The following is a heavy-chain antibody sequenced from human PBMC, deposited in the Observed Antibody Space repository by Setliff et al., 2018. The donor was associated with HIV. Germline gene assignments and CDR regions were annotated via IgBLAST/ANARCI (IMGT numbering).Heavy chain of an antibody. V-gene: IGHV3-23*01. CDR1: GFTFSSYA. J-gene: IGHJ4*02. CDR2: ISGSGGST. D-gene: IGHD3-22*01. Sequence: PGGSLRLSCAASGFTFSSYAMSWVRQAPGKGLEWVSAISGSGGSTYYADSVKGRFTISRDNSKNTPYLQMNSLRAEDTAVYYCAKDRTVVVITIFDYWGQGTLVTVSS. CDR3: AKDRTVVVITIFDY.